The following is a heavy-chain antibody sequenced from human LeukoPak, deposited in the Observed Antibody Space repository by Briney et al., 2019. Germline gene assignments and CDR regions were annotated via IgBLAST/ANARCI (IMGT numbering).Heavy chain of an antibody. Sequence: RGSLRLSCAASGFTFSSYSMNWVHQAPGKGLEWVSYISSSSSTIYYADSVKGRSTISRDNAKNSPYLQMNSLRDEDTAVYYCAVGGGPTYDSPHDYWGQGTLVTVSS. CDR1: GFTFSSYS. V-gene: IGHV3-48*02. CDR2: ISSSSSTI. CDR3: AVGGGPTYDSPHDY. J-gene: IGHJ4*02. D-gene: IGHD3-16*01.